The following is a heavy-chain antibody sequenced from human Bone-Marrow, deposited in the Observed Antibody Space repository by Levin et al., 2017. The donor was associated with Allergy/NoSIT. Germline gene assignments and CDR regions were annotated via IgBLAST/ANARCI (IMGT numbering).Heavy chain of an antibody. J-gene: IGHJ5*02. V-gene: IGHV7-4-1*02. CDR3: VSGP. Sequence: GGSLRLSCKASGYNFTTYPMNWVRQAPGQGLEWMGWINTNTGNPTYAQGFTGRFVFSLDTSVSTAYLQITDLESADTAVYYCVSGPWGQGTLVTVSS. CDR2: INTNTGNP. CDR1: GYNFTTYP.